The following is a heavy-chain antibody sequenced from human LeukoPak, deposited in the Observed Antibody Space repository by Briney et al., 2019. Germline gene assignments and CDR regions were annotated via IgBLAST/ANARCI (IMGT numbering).Heavy chain of an antibody. Sequence: PGGSLRLSCAASGFTFDDYAMHWVRQAPGKGLEWVSGISWNSGSIGYADSVKGRFTISRDNAKNSLYLQMNSLRAEDTALYYCAKDMYSGSYHGNYYGMDVWGQGTTVTVSS. CDR2: ISWNSGSI. CDR3: AKDMYSGSYHGNYYGMDV. CDR1: GFTFDDYA. V-gene: IGHV3-9*01. J-gene: IGHJ6*02. D-gene: IGHD1-26*01.